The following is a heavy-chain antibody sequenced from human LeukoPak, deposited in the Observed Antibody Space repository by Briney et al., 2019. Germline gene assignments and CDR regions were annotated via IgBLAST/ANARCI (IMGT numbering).Heavy chain of an antibody. D-gene: IGHD6-19*01. CDR3: VRGVAVADPSGY. V-gene: IGHV3-74*01. CDR1: GFTFDDYA. CDR2: INSDGSST. J-gene: IGHJ4*02. Sequence: GGSLRLSCAASGFTFDDYAMHWVRQAPGKGLVWVSGINSDGSSTSYADSVKGRFTISRDNAKNTLYLQMNSLRAEDTAVYYCVRGVAVADPSGYWGQGTLVIVSS.